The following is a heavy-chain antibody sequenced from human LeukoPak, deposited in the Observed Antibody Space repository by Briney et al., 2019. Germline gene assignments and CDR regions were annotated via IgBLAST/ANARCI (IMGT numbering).Heavy chain of an antibody. CDR1: DGSISNYY. V-gene: IGHV4-59*01. J-gene: IGHJ4*02. Sequence: SETLSLTCTVSDGSISNYYWSWIRQLPGKGLEWIGYIYNSGSTNYNPSLKSRDTISLDTSKNQFSLILNSVTAADTAVYYCARDGPPRVPFDHWGQGTLVIVSS. CDR3: ARDGPPRVPFDH. CDR2: IYNSGST.